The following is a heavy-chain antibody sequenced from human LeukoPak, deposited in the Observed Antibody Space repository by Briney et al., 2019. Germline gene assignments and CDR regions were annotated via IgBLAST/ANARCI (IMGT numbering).Heavy chain of an antibody. D-gene: IGHD6-13*01. CDR2: IWYDGSNK. V-gene: IGHV3-33*01. J-gene: IGHJ4*02. CDR1: GFTFSSYG. CDR3: EKGGIAAAGYYFAY. Sequence: PGRSLRLSRAASGFTFSSYGMHWVRQAPGKGLEWVAVIWYDGSNKYYADSVKGRFTISRDNSKNTLYLQMNSLRAEDTAVYYCEKGGIAAAGYYFAYWAKGPRVTVPP.